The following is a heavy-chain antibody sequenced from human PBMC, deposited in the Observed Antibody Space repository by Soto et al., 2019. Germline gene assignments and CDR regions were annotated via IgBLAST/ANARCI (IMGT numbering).Heavy chain of an antibody. CDR2: FYYSVST. CDR3: AKVGYSGYLDY. Sequence: QVQLQESGPGLVKPSETLSLTCTVSGGSISIYYWSWIRQPPGKGLEWIGYFYYSVSTNYNPSLKSRVTISADTSKNQFSLRLSSVTAADTAVYYCAKVGYSGYLDYWGQGTLVTVSS. J-gene: IGHJ4*02. V-gene: IGHV4-59*01. D-gene: IGHD5-12*01. CDR1: GGSISIYY.